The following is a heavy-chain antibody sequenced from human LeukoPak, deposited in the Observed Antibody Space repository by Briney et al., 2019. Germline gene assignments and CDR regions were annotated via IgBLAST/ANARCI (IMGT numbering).Heavy chain of an antibody. V-gene: IGHV1-8*01. Sequence: ASVKVSCKASGYTFTSYDISWVRQATGQGLEWMGWMNPNSGNTGYAQKFQGRVTMTRNTSISTAYMELSSLRSEDTAVYYCARGGMQWLGIYYYYYGMDVWGQGTTVTVSS. D-gene: IGHD6-19*01. CDR1: GYTFTSYD. J-gene: IGHJ6*02. CDR2: MNPNSGNT. CDR3: ARGGMQWLGIYYYYYGMDV.